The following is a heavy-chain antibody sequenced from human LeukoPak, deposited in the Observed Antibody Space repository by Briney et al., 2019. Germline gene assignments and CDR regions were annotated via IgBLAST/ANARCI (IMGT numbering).Heavy chain of an antibody. CDR2: INHSGST. CDR3: ARGCRSGSSTSCPPNRRYFDL. D-gene: IGHD2-2*01. CDR1: GGSFSGYY. J-gene: IGHJ2*01. V-gene: IGHV4-34*01. Sequence: SETLSLTCAVYGGSFSGYYWSWIRQPPGKGLEWIGEINHSGSTNYNPPLKSRVTISVDTSKNQFSLKLSSVTAADTAVYYCARGCRSGSSTSCPPNRRYFDLWGRGTLVTVSS.